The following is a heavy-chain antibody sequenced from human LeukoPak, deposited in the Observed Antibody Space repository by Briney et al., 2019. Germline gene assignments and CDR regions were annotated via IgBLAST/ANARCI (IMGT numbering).Heavy chain of an antibody. J-gene: IGHJ4*02. D-gene: IGHD3-22*01. CDR3: AKQALIGYYYDSSGYMDFFDY. CDR1: GFTFSSYA. Sequence: GGSLRLSCAASGFTFSSYAMSWVRQAPGKGLEWVSAISGSGGSTYYADSVKGRFTISRDNPKNTLYLQMNSLRAEDTAVYYCAKQALIGYYYDSSGYMDFFDYWGQGTLVTVSS. CDR2: ISGSGGST. V-gene: IGHV3-23*01.